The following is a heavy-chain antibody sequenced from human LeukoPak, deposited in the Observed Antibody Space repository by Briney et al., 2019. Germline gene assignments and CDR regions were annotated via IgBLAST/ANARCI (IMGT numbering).Heavy chain of an antibody. Sequence: PGGSLRLSCAASGFTFSSYAMSWVRQAPGKGLEWVSAISGSGGSTYYADSVKGRFTISRDSSKNTLYLQMNSLRAEDTAVYYCAKVSIGELEYYFDYWGQGTLVTVSS. V-gene: IGHV3-23*01. D-gene: IGHD3-10*01. CDR3: AKVSIGELEYYFDY. CDR1: GFTFSSYA. CDR2: ISGSGGST. J-gene: IGHJ4*02.